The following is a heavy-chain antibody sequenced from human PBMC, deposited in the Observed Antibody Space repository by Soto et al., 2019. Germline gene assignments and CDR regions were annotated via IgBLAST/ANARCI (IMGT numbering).Heavy chain of an antibody. J-gene: IGHJ4*01. Sequence: QVQLVESGGGVVQPGRSLRLSCAASGFTFSNYGMHWVRQAPGKGLEWVAVIWDDGRNKYYSDSVKGRFTISRDNSKNTVYLQMNSLRAEEXXXXXXXXXXXXSESYW. V-gene: IGHV3-33*01. CDR1: GFTFSNYG. D-gene: IGHD3-10*01. CDR3: XXXXXXSESY. CDR2: IWDDGRNK.